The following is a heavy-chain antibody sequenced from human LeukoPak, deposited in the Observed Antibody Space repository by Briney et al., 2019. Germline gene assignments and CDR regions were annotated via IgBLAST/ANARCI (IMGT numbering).Heavy chain of an antibody. J-gene: IGHJ6*03. CDR1: GYNFPIYW. V-gene: IGHV5-51*01. CDR2: IYPDDSNT. CDR3: ARQGAAGKYYYYYMDV. Sequence: GESLKISCQGSGYNFPIYWIGWVRQLPGQGLEWMGIIYPDDSNTIYGPSFQGQVTISADKSINTAYLEWSSLKASDTAIYYCARQGAAGKYYYYYMDVWGEGTTVTVSS. D-gene: IGHD6-13*01.